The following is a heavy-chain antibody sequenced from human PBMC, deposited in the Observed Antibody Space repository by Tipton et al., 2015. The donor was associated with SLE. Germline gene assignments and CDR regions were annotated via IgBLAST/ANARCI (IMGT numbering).Heavy chain of an antibody. D-gene: IGHD2-2*01. J-gene: IGHJ3*02. Sequence: TLSLTCAIYGASFSGYYWSWIRQPPGKGLEWIGEINHSGSTNYNPSLKSRVTISVDTSKNQFSLKLSSVTAADTAVYYCARTSPSHLGAFDIWGQGTMVTVSS. V-gene: IGHV4-34*01. CDR2: INHSGST. CDR3: ARTSPSHLGAFDI. CDR1: GASFSGYY.